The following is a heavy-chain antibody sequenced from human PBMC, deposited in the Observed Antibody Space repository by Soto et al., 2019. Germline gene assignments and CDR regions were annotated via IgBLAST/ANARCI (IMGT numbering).Heavy chain of an antibody. V-gene: IGHV4-59*08. CDR2: VYYAGTT. CDR3: ARLGAYYQALDS. D-gene: IGHD3-22*01. CDR1: DGSITPNY. J-gene: IGHJ4*02. Sequence: SETLSLTCTVSDGSITPNYYTWVRQPPGKGLEWIGYVYYAGTTTYNPSLKSRVSISIDTSKNEVSLKLSSVTAADTAVYYCARLGAYYQALDSWGQGTLVSVSS.